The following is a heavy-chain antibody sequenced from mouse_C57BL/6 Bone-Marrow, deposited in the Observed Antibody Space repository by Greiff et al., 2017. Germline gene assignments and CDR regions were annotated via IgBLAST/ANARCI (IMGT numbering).Heavy chain of an antibody. Sequence: VQLQQSGAELVKPGASVKLSCKASGYTFTSYWMQWVKQRPGQGLEWIGEIDPSDSYTNYNHKFTGKATLTVDTSSSTAYMQLSSLTSEDSAVYYCAAYYSNYYAMDYWGQGTSVTVSS. CDR3: AAYYSNYYAMDY. J-gene: IGHJ4*01. CDR2: IDPSDSYT. V-gene: IGHV1-50*01. CDR1: GYTFTSYW. D-gene: IGHD2-5*01.